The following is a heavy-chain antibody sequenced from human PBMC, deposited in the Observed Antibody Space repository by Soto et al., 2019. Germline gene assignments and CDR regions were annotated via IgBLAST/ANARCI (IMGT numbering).Heavy chain of an antibody. CDR3: ATVIVSTIPLDY. J-gene: IGHJ4*02. D-gene: IGHD5-12*01. V-gene: IGHV4-31*11. CDR1: GGSVTSGDFY. CDR2: IHYTGST. Sequence: SETLSLTCALSGGSVTSGDFYWTWIRQHPGKGLEWIGYIHYTGSTHYNPSLQSRVTISLDTSKNQFSLKLSSLRSEDTAVYYCATVIVSTIPLDYWGQGTLVTVSS.